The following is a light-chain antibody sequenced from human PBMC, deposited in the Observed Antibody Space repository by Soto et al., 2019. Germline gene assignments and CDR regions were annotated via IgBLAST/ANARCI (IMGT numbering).Light chain of an antibody. CDR2: SDS. V-gene: IGLV1-44*01. CDR3: AAWDDSLNGYV. J-gene: IGLJ1*01. CDR1: SSNIGSHT. Sequence: QSVLTQPPSASGTPGQRVTVSCSGSSSNIGSHTVTWYQQLPGTAPKLLIYSDSQRPSGVPDRFSGSKSGTTASLAISGLQSEDEADYYCAAWDDSLNGYVFGTRTKLTVL.